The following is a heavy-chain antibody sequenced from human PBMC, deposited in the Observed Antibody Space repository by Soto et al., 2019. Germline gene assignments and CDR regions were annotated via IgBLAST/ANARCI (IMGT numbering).Heavy chain of an antibody. CDR1: GYTFTNYG. V-gene: IGHV1-18*01. J-gene: IGHJ3*02. CDR3: ARDIYGGNCCDAFDI. CDR2: ISPYNGKT. Sequence: QAQLVQSGAEVKKPGASVNISCKASGYTFTNYGCIWVRQAPGHGLEWVGWISPYNGKTEYAQNLQGRVTMTRDKPTSTAYMELRSLRSDDTAVYYCARDIYGGNCCDAFDIWGQGTMVTVSS. D-gene: IGHD2-15*01.